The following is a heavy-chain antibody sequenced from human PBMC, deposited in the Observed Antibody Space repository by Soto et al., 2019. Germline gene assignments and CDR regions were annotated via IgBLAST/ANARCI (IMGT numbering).Heavy chain of an antibody. V-gene: IGHV4-39*01. CDR3: ARRGPNNSYGYDHRLDP. CDR2: VHFRGST. CDR1: SGCMNSNNV. J-gene: IGHJ5*02. D-gene: IGHD5-18*01. Sequence: AESMALTCAVSSGCMNSNNVWDWIRQSPGKGLEWIGSVHFRGSTYYNPSLKSRVTISVDTYKNQFSLKLTSVTAADRAVYYCARRGPNNSYGYDHRLDPWGQGTLVTVSS.